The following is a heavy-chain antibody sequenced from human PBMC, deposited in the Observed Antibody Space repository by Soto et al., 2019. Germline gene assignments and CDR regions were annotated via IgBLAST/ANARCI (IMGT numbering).Heavy chain of an antibody. CDR1: GFTFRNYW. Sequence: GGSLRLSCAASGFTFRNYWMQWVRQAPGKGLVWVSHINSDGSSSTYADSVKGRFTISRDNAKNTLYLQMSSLRAEDTAVYYCVRDNYGVDYWGQGNTVTVSS. CDR3: VRDNYGVDY. CDR2: INSDGSSS. V-gene: IGHV3-74*01. J-gene: IGHJ6*01.